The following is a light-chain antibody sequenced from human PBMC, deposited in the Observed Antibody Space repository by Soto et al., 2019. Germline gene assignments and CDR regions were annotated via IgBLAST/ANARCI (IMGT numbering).Light chain of an antibody. CDR1: QSISWW. CDR2: DAS. Sequence: DIQMTQSPSTLSASVGDRVTITCRASQSISWWLAWYQQKPGKAPKVLIYDASRLKSGVPSRVSGSGSGTEFTLTISSLQPDDFATYYCQQYNGYFGGGTKVEIK. CDR3: QQYNGY. V-gene: IGKV1-5*01. J-gene: IGKJ4*01.